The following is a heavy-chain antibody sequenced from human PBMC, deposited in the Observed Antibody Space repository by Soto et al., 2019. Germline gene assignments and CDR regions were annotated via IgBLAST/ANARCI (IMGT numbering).Heavy chain of an antibody. V-gene: IGHV1-46*01. D-gene: IGHD3-3*01. CDR2: INPSGGST. J-gene: IGHJ5*02. CDR1: GYTFTSYA. CDR3: ASDRITIFGVVLNWFDP. Sequence: ASVKVSCKASGYTFTSYAMHWVRQAPGQGLEWMGMINPSGGSTSYAQKFQGRVTMTRDTSTSTVYMELSSLRSEDTAVYYCASDRITIFGVVLNWFDPWGQGTLVTVSS.